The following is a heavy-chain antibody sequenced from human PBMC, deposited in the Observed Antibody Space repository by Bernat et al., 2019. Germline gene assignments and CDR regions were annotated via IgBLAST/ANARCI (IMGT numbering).Heavy chain of an antibody. CDR3: ARGSGNYGHYYFDS. V-gene: IGHV3-21*01. J-gene: IGHJ4*02. D-gene: IGHD3-10*01. CDR1: GFPFTCCS. CDR2: ISSSGTYI. Sequence: EVQLVESGGGLVKPGGSLTLSCAASGFPFTCCSMNWVRQAPGKGLEWVSSISSSGTYIYYADSVKGRFTISRDNARNSLYLQMNSLRADDTAVYYCARGSGNYGHYYFDSWGQGTLVTVSS.